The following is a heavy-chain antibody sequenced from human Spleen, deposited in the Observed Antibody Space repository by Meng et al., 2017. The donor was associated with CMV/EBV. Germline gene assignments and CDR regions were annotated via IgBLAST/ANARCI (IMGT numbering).Heavy chain of an antibody. CDR1: GFTFSTYI. CDR3: ANLGATATFDY. D-gene: IGHD4-11*01. Sequence: GGSLRLSCAASGFTFSTYIMNWVRQAPGKGLEWVSSISDDSNYIYYADSVKGRFTISRDNAQNSLYLQMNSLRADDSAVYFCANLGATATFDYWGQGTLVTVSS. CDR2: ISDDSNYI. V-gene: IGHV3-21*01. J-gene: IGHJ4*02.